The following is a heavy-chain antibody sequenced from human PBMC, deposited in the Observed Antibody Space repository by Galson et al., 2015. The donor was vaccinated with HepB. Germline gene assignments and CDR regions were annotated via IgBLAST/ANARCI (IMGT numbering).Heavy chain of an antibody. J-gene: IGHJ6*03. CDR2: ISSSTSYI. CDR1: GYPFSSYS. Sequence: SLRLSCAASGYPFSSYSMNWVRQAPGKGLEWVSFISSSTSYIYYADSVKGRFSISRDNAKNSLYLQMNSLRAEDTAVYYCAREIAGSGSDYVDYYYYMDVWGRGTTVTVSS. D-gene: IGHD1-26*01. V-gene: IGHV3-21*01. CDR3: AREIAGSGSDYVDYYYYMDV.